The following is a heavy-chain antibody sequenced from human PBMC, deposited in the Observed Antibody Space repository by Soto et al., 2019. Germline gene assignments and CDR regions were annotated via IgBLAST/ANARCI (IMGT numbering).Heavy chain of an antibody. Sequence: QDQLVQSGADVRKPGASVKVSCKASGYTFTNYGISWVRQAPGQGLEWMGWISGYKGDTVYAENFQGRVTMTAETATNSAFLELRTLRSDDTAVYYCAKMHAWGPSTAWGQGTLVTVSS. V-gene: IGHV1-18*01. D-gene: IGHD7-27*01. J-gene: IGHJ5*02. CDR2: ISGYKGDT. CDR1: GYTFTNYG. CDR3: AKMHAWGPSTA.